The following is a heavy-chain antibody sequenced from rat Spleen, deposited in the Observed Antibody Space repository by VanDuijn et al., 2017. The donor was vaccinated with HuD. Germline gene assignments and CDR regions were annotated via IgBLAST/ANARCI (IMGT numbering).Heavy chain of an antibody. CDR2: INSAGTT. J-gene: IGHJ2*01. CDR3: ARDNTYKAY. V-gene: IGHV3-3*01. Sequence: GLVKPSQSLSLTCSVTGYSISSSYKWNWIRRFPQNKLEWMGYINSAGTTNYNPSLKSRISISRDTSKNQFFLQVNSVTTEDTATYYCARDNTYKAYWGQGVMVTVSS. CDR1: GYSISSSYK. D-gene: IGHD1-10*01.